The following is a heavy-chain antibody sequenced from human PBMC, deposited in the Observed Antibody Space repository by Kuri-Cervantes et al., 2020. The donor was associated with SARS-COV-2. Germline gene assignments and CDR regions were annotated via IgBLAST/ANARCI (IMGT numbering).Heavy chain of an antibody. Sequence: SETLSLTCTVSGGSISSSSYYWGWIRQPPGKGLEWIGSIYYSGSTYYNPSLKSRVTISVDTSKNQFSLKLSSVAAADTAVYYCARLEPTMVRIAGDGGGFDYWGQGTLVTVSS. J-gene: IGHJ4*02. CDR2: IYYSGST. CDR1: GGSISSSSYY. CDR3: ARLEPTMVRIAGDGGGFDY. D-gene: IGHD3-10*01. V-gene: IGHV4-39*01.